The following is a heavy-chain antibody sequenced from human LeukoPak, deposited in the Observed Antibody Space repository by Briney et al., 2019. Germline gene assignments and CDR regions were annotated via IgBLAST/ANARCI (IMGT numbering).Heavy chain of an antibody. CDR2: IYPGDSDT. CDR3: ARHRSRYYDSSGYWFDP. D-gene: IGHD3-22*01. J-gene: IGHJ5*02. CDR1: GYSFTSYW. V-gene: IGHV5-51*01. Sequence: PGESLKISCKGSGYSFTSYWIGWVRQLPGKGLEWMGIIYPGDSDTRYSPSFQGQVTISADKSISTAYLQWSSLKASDTAMYYCARHRSRYYDSSGYWFDPWGQGTLVIVSS.